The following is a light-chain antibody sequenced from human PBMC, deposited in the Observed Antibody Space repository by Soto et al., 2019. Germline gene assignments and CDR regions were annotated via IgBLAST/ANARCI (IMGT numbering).Light chain of an antibody. V-gene: IGLV2-23*03. Sequence: QSALTQPASVNGSPGQSITISCSGTSSDFGGYNVVSWYQQHPGKAPKLIIYEGTKRPSGVSNRFSGSKSGNAASLTISGLQTEDEADYYCCSYADTSTFWVVFGGGTKVTVL. CDR1: SSDFGGYNV. J-gene: IGLJ3*02. CDR2: EGT. CDR3: CSYADTSTFWVV.